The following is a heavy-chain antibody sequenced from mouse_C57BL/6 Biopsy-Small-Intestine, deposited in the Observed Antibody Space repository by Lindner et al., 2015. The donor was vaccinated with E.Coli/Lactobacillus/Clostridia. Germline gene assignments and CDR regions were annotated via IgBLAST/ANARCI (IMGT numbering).Heavy chain of an antibody. CDR1: GYSFSNSW. CDR3: ARSPLGLGFAY. J-gene: IGHJ3*01. D-gene: IGHD3-3*01. CDR2: IHPGDGDT. V-gene: IGHV1-82*01. Sequence: VQLQESGPESVKPGASVKISCKVSGYSFSNSWMNWVRQRPGKGLEWIGWIHPGDGDTNYNGKFKGKATLTADKSSSTAYMQLSSLTSEDSAVYFCARSPLGLGFAYWGQGTLVTVSA.